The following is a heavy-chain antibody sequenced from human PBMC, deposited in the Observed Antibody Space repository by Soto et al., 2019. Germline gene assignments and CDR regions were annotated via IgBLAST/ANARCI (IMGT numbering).Heavy chain of an antibody. Sequence: QLQLQESGSGLVKPSQTLSLTCAVSGGSISSGGYSWSWIRQPPGKGLEWIGYIYHSGNTYYNPSLKSRVIISVDRSKNQFSLKLSSVTAADTAVYYCARVVAVAATAFDIWGQGTMVTVSS. J-gene: IGHJ3*02. CDR3: ARVVAVAATAFDI. CDR2: IYHSGNT. CDR1: GGSISSGGYS. V-gene: IGHV4-30-2*01. D-gene: IGHD6-19*01.